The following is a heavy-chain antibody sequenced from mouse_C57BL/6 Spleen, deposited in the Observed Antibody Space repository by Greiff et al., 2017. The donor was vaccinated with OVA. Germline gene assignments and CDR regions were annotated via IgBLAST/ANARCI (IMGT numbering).Heavy chain of an antibody. CDR1: GYSFTGYY. J-gene: IGHJ1*03. D-gene: IGHD1-1*01. Sequence: EVKLMESGPELVKPGASVKISCKASGYSFTGYYMHWVKQSSEKSLEWIGEINPSTGGTSYNQKFKGKATLTVDKSSSTAYMQLKSLTSEDSAVYYCTVPNYYGYWYFDVWGTGTTVTVSS. CDR2: INPSTGGT. V-gene: IGHV1-43*01. CDR3: TVPNYYGYWYFDV.